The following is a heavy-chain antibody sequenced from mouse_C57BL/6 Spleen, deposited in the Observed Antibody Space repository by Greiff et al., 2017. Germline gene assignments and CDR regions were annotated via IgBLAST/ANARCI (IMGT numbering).Heavy chain of an antibody. CDR2: ISSGSSTI. CDR3: AHKGRYGYDCD. Sequence: EVQLVESGGGLVKPGGSLKLSCAASGFTFSDYGMHWVRQAPEKGLEWVAYISSGSSTIYYADTVKGRFTISIDNAKNTMFLQMTSLRSEDTAMYYCAHKGRYGYDCDWGQGTTLTVAT. CDR1: GFTFSDYG. D-gene: IGHD2-2*01. J-gene: IGHJ2*01. V-gene: IGHV5-17*01.